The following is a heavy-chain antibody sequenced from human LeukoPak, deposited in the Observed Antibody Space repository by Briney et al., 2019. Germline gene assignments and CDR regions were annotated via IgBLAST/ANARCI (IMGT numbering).Heavy chain of an antibody. J-gene: IGHJ5*01. CDR3: ARDFPSRFGEGFDF. CDR1: GFIFSSFS. D-gene: IGHD3-10*01. CDR2: ISSSSTYI. V-gene: IGHV3-21*01. Sequence: PGGSLRLSCAASGFIFSSFSMNWVRQVPGKGLEWVSSISSSSTYIFYADSVKGRFSISRDDAKNSLYLQMNSLRAEDTAVYYCARDFPSRFGEGFDFWGQGTLATVSS.